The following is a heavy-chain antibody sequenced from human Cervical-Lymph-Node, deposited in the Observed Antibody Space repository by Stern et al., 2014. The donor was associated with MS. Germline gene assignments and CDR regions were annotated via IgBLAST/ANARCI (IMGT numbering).Heavy chain of an antibody. V-gene: IGHV4-4*02. CDR3: ARVYSGYDWFDY. Sequence: QVQLQESGPGLMKPSGTLSLTCDVSGASISNTNWWGWVRQAPGMGLEWIGEIHHSGTTNFNPSLKSRVTMSVDKSKNQFSLELRSVTAADTAVYFCARVYSGYDWFDYWGQGTLVTVSS. CDR1: GASISNTNW. J-gene: IGHJ4*02. CDR2: IHHSGTT. D-gene: IGHD5-12*01.